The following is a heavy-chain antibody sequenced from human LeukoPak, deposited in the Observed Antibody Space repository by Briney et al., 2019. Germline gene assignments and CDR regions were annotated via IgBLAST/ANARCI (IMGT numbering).Heavy chain of an antibody. V-gene: IGHV3-48*01. CDR1: GFTFSSYI. D-gene: IGHD2-21*01. J-gene: IGHJ4*02. CDR2: ISSSSTII. CDR3: ARDTITGYFFDY. Sequence: PGGSLRLSCAASGFTFSSYIMHWVRQAPGKGLEWVSYISSSSTIIYYADSVKGRFTISRDNAKNSLYLQMNSLRAEDTAVYYCARDTITGYFFDYWGQGTLVTVSS.